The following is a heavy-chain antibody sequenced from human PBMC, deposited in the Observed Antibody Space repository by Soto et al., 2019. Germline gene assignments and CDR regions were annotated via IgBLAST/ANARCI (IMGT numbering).Heavy chain of an antibody. CDR1: GFTFSSYC. J-gene: IGHJ4*02. D-gene: IGHD2-2*01. CDR2: IWSGGSNE. CDR3: ARGPGTSYLGN. Sequence: GGSQRLSSAAAGFTFSSYCMHWVRQAPGKGLEWVAVIWSGGSNENYADSVKGRFTISRDNSKSMLYLQMNSLRAEDTSVYYCARGPGTSYLGNWGQGSLVTVSS. V-gene: IGHV3-33*01.